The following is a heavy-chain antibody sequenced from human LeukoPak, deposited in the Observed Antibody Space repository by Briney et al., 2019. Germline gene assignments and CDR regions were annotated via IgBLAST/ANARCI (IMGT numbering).Heavy chain of an antibody. V-gene: IGHV3-49*03. D-gene: IGHD3-22*01. CDR2: IRSKAYGGTT. Sequence: GGSLRLSCTDSGFTFGDYAMSWFRQAPGKGLEWVGFIRSKAYGGTTEYAASVKGRFTISRDDSKSIAYLQMNSLKTEDTAVYYCTRDSSDGYYYKFDYWGQGTLVTVSS. CDR1: GFTFGDYA. J-gene: IGHJ4*02. CDR3: TRDSSDGYYYKFDY.